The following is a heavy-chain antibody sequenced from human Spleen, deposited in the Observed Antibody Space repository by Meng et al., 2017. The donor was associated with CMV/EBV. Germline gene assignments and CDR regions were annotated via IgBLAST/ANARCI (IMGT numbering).Heavy chain of an antibody. J-gene: IGHJ4*02. Sequence: GFAFSSYAMHWVRQAPGKGLEWVAVISYDGSNKYYADSVKGRFTISRDNSKNTLYLQMNSLRAEDTAVYYCASVVTGYSSGWYVFDYWGQGTLVTVSS. V-gene: IGHV3-30*04. D-gene: IGHD6-19*01. CDR3: ASVVTGYSSGWYVFDY. CDR2: ISYDGSNK. CDR1: GFAFSSYA.